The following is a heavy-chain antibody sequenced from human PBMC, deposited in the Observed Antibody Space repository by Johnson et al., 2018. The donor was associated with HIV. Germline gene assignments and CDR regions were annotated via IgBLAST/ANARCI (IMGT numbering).Heavy chain of an antibody. Sequence: VQLVESGGGVVQPGGSLRLSCAASGFTFSSYGMHWVRQAPGKGLEWVAVISYDASNKYYADSLKGRFTISRDNSKNTLYLQMNSLRAEDTAVYYCASLINYNFWSGYSVSDAFDIWGQGTMVTVSS. CDR1: GFTFSSYG. D-gene: IGHD3-3*01. J-gene: IGHJ3*02. V-gene: IGHV3-30*19. CDR3: ASLINYNFWSGYSVSDAFDI. CDR2: ISYDASNK.